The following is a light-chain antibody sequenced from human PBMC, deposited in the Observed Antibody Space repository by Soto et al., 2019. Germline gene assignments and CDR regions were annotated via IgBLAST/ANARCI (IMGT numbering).Light chain of an antibody. CDR2: TAS. Sequence: DIQMTQSPSSLSASVGDRVTITCRASQSISNYLNWYQQKPGTAPKLLIYTASSLQSGVPSRFSGSGSGTDFTLTISNLQPEDSATYFCQQGYNTFWTFGRGTKVELK. CDR1: QSISNY. CDR3: QQGYNTFWT. J-gene: IGKJ1*01. V-gene: IGKV1-39*01.